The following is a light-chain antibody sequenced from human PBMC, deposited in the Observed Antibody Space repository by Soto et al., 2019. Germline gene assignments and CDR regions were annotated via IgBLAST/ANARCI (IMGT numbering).Light chain of an antibody. CDR3: QQYGSSPRFT. CDR1: QSVRNSY. V-gene: IGKV3-20*01. J-gene: IGKJ3*01. Sequence: EIVLTQSPGTLSLSPGERATLACRASQSVRNSYLAWYQQKPGQAPRLLIYGASTRATGIPDRLSGSGSGTDYTLTISRLEPEDFAVYYCQQYGSSPRFTFGPGTKVDIK. CDR2: GAS.